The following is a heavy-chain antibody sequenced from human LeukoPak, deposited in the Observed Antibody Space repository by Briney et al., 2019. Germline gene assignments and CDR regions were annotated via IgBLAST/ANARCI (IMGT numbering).Heavy chain of an antibody. CDR1: GYTFSSCD. Sequence: ASVKVSCKASGYTFSSCDINWVRQATGQGLEWMGWMNPNSGNTVYAQKFQGRVTITRNTSICTAYMELSSLRSEDTAVYYCARFITMIVVVLLWGYYFDYWGQGTLVTVSS. J-gene: IGHJ4*02. D-gene: IGHD3-22*01. CDR3: ARFITMIVVVLLWGYYFDY. V-gene: IGHV1-8*03. CDR2: MNPNSGNT.